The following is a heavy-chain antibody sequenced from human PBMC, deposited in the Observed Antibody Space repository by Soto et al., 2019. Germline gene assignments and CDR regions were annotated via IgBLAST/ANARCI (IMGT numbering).Heavy chain of an antibody. CDR3: ATDRSPYSSGWDPPFDP. Sequence: ASVKVSCKVSGYTLTELSMHWVRQAPGKGLEWMGGFDPEDGETIYAQKFQGRVTMTEDTSTDTAYMELSSLRSEDTTVYYCATDRSPYSSGWDPPFDPWGQGTLVTVSS. V-gene: IGHV1-24*01. D-gene: IGHD6-19*01. CDR2: FDPEDGET. CDR1: GYTLTELS. J-gene: IGHJ5*02.